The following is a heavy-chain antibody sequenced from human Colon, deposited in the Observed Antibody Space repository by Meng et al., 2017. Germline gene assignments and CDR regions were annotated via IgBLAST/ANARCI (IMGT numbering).Heavy chain of an antibody. D-gene: IGHD2-21*01. CDR1: GGSNISGGYY. V-gene: IGHV4-31*02. J-gene: IGHJ4*02. CDR2: ISNSGSA. CDR3: ARAGLHSYYFDF. Sequence: VQLAESGPGLVKPSQTLSLICSVSGGSNISGGYYWSWIRQHPQKGLEWIGYISNSGSAYYNPSLKSRVSISVDTSKNQFSLKMDTVTAADTALYYCARAGLHSYYFDFWGQGTLVTVSS.